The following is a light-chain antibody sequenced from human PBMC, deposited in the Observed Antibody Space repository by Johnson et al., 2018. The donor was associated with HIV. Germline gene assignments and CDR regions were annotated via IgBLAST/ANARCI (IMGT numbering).Light chain of an antibody. V-gene: IGLV1-51*02. CDR1: SSNIGNNY. CDR2: ENN. Sequence: QSLLTQPPSVSAAPGQKVTISCSGSSSNIGNNYVSWYQQLPGTAPKLLIYENNKRPSGIPDRFSGSKSGTSATLALTGLQPGDEADYYCGTWDSSLSAFYVFGTGTKVTVL. CDR3: GTWDSSLSAFYV. J-gene: IGLJ1*01.